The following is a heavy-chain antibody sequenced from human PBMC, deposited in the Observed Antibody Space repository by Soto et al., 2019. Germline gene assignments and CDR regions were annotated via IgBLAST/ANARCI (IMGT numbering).Heavy chain of an antibody. CDR3: TTDFSGGSYPSYFDY. J-gene: IGHJ4*02. CDR2: IKSKTDGGTT. D-gene: IGHD1-26*01. CDR1: GFTFSNAW. Sequence: GGSLRLSCAASGFTFSNAWMSWVRQAPGKGLEWVGRIKSKTDGGTTDYAAPVKGRFTISRDDSKNTLYLQMNSLKTEDTAVYYCTTDFSGGSYPSYFDYWGQGTLVTVSS. V-gene: IGHV3-15*01.